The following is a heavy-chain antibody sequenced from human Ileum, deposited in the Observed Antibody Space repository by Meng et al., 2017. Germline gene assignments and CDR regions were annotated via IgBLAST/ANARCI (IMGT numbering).Heavy chain of an antibody. CDR1: GFIFSNNG. V-gene: IGHV3-33*01. Sequence: RGGVGGGVGQRWGALGLFCEAAGFIFSNNGMNWVRQAPGKGLEWVAVIWHDGNTKDYVDSVKGRFTISRDNSKNTLYLQMNSLRTEDTAVYYCATDSGGSPFDYWGQGTLVTVSS. CDR3: ATDSGGSPFDY. D-gene: IGHD1-26*01. CDR2: IWHDGNTK. J-gene: IGHJ4*02.